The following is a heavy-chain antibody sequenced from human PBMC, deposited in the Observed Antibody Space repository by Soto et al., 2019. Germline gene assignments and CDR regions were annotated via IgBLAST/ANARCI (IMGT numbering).Heavy chain of an antibody. J-gene: IGHJ6*03. CDR2: TYYRSKWYN. D-gene: IGHD1-1*01. CDR3: ARDLVEKRNWNKPHSYSYRYV. V-gene: IGHV6-1*01. Sequence: SQTLSLTCAISGDSVSSNSAARNWIRQSPSRGLEWLGRTYYRSKWYNDYAVSVKSRITINPDTSKNQFSLQLNSVTPEDTAVYYCARDLVEKRNWNKPHSYSYRYVGGKGTRVPVSS. CDR1: GDSVSSNSAA.